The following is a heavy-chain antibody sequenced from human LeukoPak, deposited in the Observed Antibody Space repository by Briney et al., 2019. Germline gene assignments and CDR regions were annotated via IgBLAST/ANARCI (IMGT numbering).Heavy chain of an antibody. D-gene: IGHD3-16*02. J-gene: IGHJ4*02. CDR3: ARGGTFGGVIPDYFDY. CDR1: GGSISSYY. Sequence: SETLSLTCTVSGGSISSYYWSWIWQPARKGLEWIGRICTSGSTNYNPSLKSRVTMSVDTSKNQFSLKLSSVTAADTAVYYCARGGTFGGVIPDYFDYWGQGTLVTVSS. V-gene: IGHV4-4*07. CDR2: ICTSGST.